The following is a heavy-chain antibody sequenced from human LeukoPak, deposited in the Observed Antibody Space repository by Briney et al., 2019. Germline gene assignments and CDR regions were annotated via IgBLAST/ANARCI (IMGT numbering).Heavy chain of an antibody. CDR1: GFTFSYYS. D-gene: IGHD3-3*01. Sequence: PGGSLRLSCAASGFTFSYYSMNWVSQAPGKGLEWVSYISRSSSAIYYADSVKGRFTISRDNAKNSLFLQMNSLRDEDTAVYYCARDPYSYDTSGPKPFDYWGQGTLVTVSS. J-gene: IGHJ4*02. CDR3: ARDPYSYDTSGPKPFDY. CDR2: ISRSSSAI. V-gene: IGHV3-48*02.